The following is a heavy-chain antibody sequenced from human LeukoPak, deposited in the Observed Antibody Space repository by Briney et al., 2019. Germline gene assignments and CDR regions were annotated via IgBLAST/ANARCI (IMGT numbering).Heavy chain of an antibody. D-gene: IGHD3-10*01. CDR1: GFTFSSYA. V-gene: IGHV3-23*01. J-gene: IGHJ4*02. CDR2: ISGSGGST. Sequence: HSGRSLRLSCAASGFTFSSYAMSWVRQAPGKGLEWVSAISGSGGSTYYADSVKGRFTISRDNSKNTLYLQMNSLRAEDTAVYYCAKDVRYYGSGSYVFTFDYWGQGTLVTVSS. CDR3: AKDVRYYGSGSYVFTFDY.